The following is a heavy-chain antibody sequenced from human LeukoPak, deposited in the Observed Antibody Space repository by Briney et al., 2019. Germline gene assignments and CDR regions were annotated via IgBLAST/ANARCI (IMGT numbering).Heavy chain of an antibody. D-gene: IGHD3-10*01. Sequence: SETLSLTCAVSGASISGSGYYWGWIRQPPGKGLEWIGDINHSGTTKYNPSLKSRVTLLIDTSKNHFSLKVNSVTAADTAVYYCARLPLGAFGEVLNFDLWGQGTVVTVSS. V-gene: IGHV4-39*02. CDR1: GASISGSGYY. J-gene: IGHJ4*02. CDR2: INHSGTT. CDR3: ARLPLGAFGEVLNFDL.